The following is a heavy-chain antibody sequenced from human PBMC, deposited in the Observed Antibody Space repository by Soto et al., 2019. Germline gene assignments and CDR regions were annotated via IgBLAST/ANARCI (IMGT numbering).Heavy chain of an antibody. CDR2: ISAGNGDT. CDR1: RYTFTRYP. CDR3: ASRPGSESWLVIDY. D-gene: IGHD6-19*01. V-gene: IGHV1-3*01. Sequence: ASVKVSCKTSRYTFTRYPMHWVRQAPGQRLEWMGWISAGNGDTEYSQNFQGRVTITRDTSASTTYMELTSLRSDDTAVYYCASRPGSESWLVIDYRGQGTLVTVSS. J-gene: IGHJ4*02.